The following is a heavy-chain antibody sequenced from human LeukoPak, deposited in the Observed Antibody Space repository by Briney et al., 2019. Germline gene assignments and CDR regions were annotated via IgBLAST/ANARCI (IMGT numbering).Heavy chain of an antibody. V-gene: IGHV1-18*04. J-gene: IGHJ4*02. CDR3: ARDREGGTYFDY. Sequence: GASVKVSCKASGYTFTSYYMHWVRQAPGQGLEWMGWISAYNGNTNYAQKLQGRVTMTTDTSTSTAYMELRSLRSDDTAVYYCARDREGGTYFDYWGQGTLVTVSS. CDR1: GYTFTSYY. CDR2: ISAYNGNT. D-gene: IGHD1-26*01.